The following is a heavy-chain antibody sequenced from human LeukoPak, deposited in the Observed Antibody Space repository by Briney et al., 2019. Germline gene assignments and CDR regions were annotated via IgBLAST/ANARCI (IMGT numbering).Heavy chain of an antibody. D-gene: IGHD1-1*01. J-gene: IGHJ4*02. Sequence: GGSLRLSCAAPGFTFSSYGMHWVRQAPGKGLEWVAVIWYDGSNKYYAGSVKGRFTISRDNSKNTLYLQMNSLRAEDTAVYYCARDGTGTYVLQWRFDYWGQGTLVTVSS. CDR3: ARDGTGTYVLQWRFDY. V-gene: IGHV3-33*01. CDR1: GFTFSSYG. CDR2: IWYDGSNK.